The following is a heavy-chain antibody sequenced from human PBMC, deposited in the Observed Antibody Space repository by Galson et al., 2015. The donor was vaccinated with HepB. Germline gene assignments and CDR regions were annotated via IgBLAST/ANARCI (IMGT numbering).Heavy chain of an antibody. CDR3: AKNYYGDFDAFDI. CDR1: GFTFSSYS. V-gene: IGHV3-48*01. D-gene: IGHD4-17*01. Sequence: SLRLSCAASGFTFSSYSMNWVRQAPGKGLEWVSYISSSSSTIYYADSVKGRFTISRDNSKNTLYLQMNSLRAEDTAVYYCAKNYYGDFDAFDIWGQGTMVTVSS. J-gene: IGHJ3*02. CDR2: ISSSSSTI.